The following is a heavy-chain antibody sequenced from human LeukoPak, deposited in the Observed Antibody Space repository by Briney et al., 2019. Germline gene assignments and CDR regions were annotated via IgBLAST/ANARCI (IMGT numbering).Heavy chain of an antibody. J-gene: IGHJ3*02. CDR2: IIPIFGTA. Sequence: SVKVSCKASGYTFTSYGISWVRQAPGQGLEWMGGIIPIFGTANYAQKFQGRVTITADKSTSTAYMELSSLRSEDTAVYYCAREEMATTFDIWGQGTMVTVSS. V-gene: IGHV1-69*06. CDR3: AREEMATTFDI. CDR1: GYTFTSYG. D-gene: IGHD5-24*01.